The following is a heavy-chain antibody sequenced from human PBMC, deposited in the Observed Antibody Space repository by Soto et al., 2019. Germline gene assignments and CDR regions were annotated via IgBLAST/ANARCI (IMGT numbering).Heavy chain of an antibody. CDR3: ARVTGRYYYGMDV. CDR2: INHSGST. J-gene: IGHJ6*02. Sequence: QVQLQQWGAGLLKPSETLSLTCAVYGGSFSGFYWSWIRQPPGKGLEWIGEINHSGSTNYNASLKSGVTISVDTSKNQFSLKLSSVTAADTAVYYCARVTGRYYYGMDVWGQGTTVTVSS. CDR1: GGSFSGFY. V-gene: IGHV4-34*01.